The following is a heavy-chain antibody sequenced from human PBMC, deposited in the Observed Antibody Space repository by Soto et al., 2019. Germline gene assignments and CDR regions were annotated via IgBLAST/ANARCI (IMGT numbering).Heavy chain of an antibody. CDR3: ARDLSSITIFGVVNIGYGMDV. V-gene: IGHV1-2*04. CDR2: INPNSGGT. Sequence: GASVKVSCKASGYTFTGYYMHWVRQAPGQGLEWMGWINPNSGGTNYAQKFQGWVTMTRDTSISTAYMELSRLRSDDTAVYYCARDLSSITIFGVVNIGYGMDVWGQGTTVTVSS. J-gene: IGHJ6*02. D-gene: IGHD3-3*01. CDR1: GYTFTGYY.